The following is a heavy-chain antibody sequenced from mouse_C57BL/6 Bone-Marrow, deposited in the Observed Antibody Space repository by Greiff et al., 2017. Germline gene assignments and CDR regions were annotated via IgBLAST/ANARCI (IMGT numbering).Heavy chain of an antibody. Sequence: VQLQQSGAELVKPGASVKLSCKASGYTFTSYWMHWVKQRPGRGLEWIGRIDPNSGGTNYNQKFKGKATMTVDKSSSTAYMQLSGLTSEDSAVYECASGGSTGEGGIDYWGQGTALTVSS. CDR2: IDPNSGGT. CDR3: ASGGSTGEGGIDY. CDR1: GYTFTSYW. J-gene: IGHJ2*01. V-gene: IGHV1-72*01. D-gene: IGHD5-1*01.